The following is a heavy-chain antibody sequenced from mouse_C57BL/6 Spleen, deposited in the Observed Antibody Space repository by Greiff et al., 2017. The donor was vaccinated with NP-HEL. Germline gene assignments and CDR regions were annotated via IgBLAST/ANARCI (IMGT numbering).Heavy chain of an antibody. J-gene: IGHJ3*01. D-gene: IGHD2-2*01. CDR1: GYTFTSYW. CDR3: ARSGDGYGFAY. CDR2: IDPSDSET. V-gene: IGHV1-52*01. Sequence: QVQLQQPGAELVRPGSSVNLSCKASGYTFTSYWMHWVKQRPIQGLEWIGNIDPSDSETHYNQKFKDKATLTVDKSSSTAYMQLSSLTSEDSAVYYCARSGDGYGFAYWGQGTLVTVSA.